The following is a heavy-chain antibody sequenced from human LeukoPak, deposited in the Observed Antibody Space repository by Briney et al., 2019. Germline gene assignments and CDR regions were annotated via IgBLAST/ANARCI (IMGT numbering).Heavy chain of an antibody. CDR3: ASSGHTSWVGFYYYYMDV. CDR1: GGSISSSSYY. D-gene: IGHD5-12*01. Sequence: PSETLSLTCTVSGGSISSSSYYWGWIRQPPGKGLEWIGYIYYSGSTNYNPSLKSRVTISVDTSKNQFSLKLSSVTAADTAVYYCASSGHTSWVGFYYYYMDVWGKGTTVTVSS. CDR2: IYYSGST. V-gene: IGHV4-61*05. J-gene: IGHJ6*03.